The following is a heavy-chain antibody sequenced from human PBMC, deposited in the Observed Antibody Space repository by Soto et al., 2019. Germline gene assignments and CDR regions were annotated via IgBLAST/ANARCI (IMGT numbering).Heavy chain of an antibody. V-gene: IGHV3-30*18. CDR3: AKDFRMLSYDNYGMDV. CDR2: ISYDGSNK. J-gene: IGHJ6*02. CDR1: GFTFSSYG. Sequence: QVQLVESGGGVVQPGRSLRLSCAASGFTFSSYGMHWVRQAPGKGLEWVAGISYDGSNKYYADSVKGRFTISRDNSKNTLYLQMNNLRAEDTAVYYCAKDFRMLSYDNYGMDVWGQGTTVTVSS. D-gene: IGHD2-8*01.